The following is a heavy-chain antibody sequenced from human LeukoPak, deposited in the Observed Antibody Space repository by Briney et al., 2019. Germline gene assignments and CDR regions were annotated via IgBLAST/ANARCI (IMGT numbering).Heavy chain of an antibody. CDR3: ARDRSGSYARFDY. D-gene: IGHD1-26*01. CDR1: GGSFSGYY. Sequence: SETLSLTCAVYGGSFSGYYWSWIRQPPGKGLEWIGYIYYSGSTNYNPSLKSRVTISVDTSKNQFSLKLSSVTAADTAVYYCARDRSGSYARFDYWGQGTLVTVSS. J-gene: IGHJ4*02. CDR2: IYYSGST. V-gene: IGHV4-59*01.